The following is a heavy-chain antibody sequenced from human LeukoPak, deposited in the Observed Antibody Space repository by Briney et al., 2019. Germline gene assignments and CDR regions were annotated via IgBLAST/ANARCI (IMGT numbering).Heavy chain of an antibody. Sequence: ASVKVSCKASGYTFTSYAMHWVRQAPGQRLEWMGWSNAGNGNTKYSQEFQGRVTITRDTSTSTAYMELRSLRSDDTAVYYCARVGYSYGYNYYYYYMDVWGKGTTVTVSS. CDR2: SNAGNGNT. D-gene: IGHD5-18*01. CDR1: GYTFTSYA. J-gene: IGHJ6*03. CDR3: ARVGYSYGYNYYYYYMDV. V-gene: IGHV1-3*02.